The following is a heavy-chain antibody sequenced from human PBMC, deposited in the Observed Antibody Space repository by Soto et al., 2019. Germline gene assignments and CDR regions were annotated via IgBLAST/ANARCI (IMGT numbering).Heavy chain of an antibody. CDR1: GGSISSGGYY. D-gene: IGHD1-26*01. Sequence: QVQLQESGPGLVKPSQTLSLTCTVSGGSISSGGYYWSWIRQHPGKGLEWIGYIYYSGSTYHNPSLKNRVTISVDTSKNQFSLKLSSVTAADTAVYYCARGELRFWFDPWGQGTLVTVSS. J-gene: IGHJ5*02. CDR2: IYYSGST. V-gene: IGHV4-31*03. CDR3: ARGELRFWFDP.